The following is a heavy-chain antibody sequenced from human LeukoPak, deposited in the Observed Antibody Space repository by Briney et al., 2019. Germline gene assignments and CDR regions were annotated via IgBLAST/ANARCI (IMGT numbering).Heavy chain of an antibody. CDR1: GGSFSGYY. V-gene: IGHV4-59*01. CDR2: IYYSGRT. J-gene: IGHJ4*02. D-gene: IGHD3-16*01. CDR3: ARGRYDLEDY. Sequence: SETLSLTCAVYGGSFSGYYWSWIRQPPGKGLEWIGYIYYSGRTNYNPSLKSRVTISIDTSKNQFSLKLSSVTAADTAVYYCARGRYDLEDYWGQGTLVTVSS.